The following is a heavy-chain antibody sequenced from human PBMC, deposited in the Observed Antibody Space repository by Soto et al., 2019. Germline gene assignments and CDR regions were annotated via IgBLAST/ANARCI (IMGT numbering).Heavy chain of an antibody. CDR1: GFTPSNYV. Sequence: GGSLRLSCAASGFTPSNYVMNWVRQAPGKGLEWISCIGSSSVTIFHADSVKGRFTISRDSAKNSLYLQMNSLRAEDTAMYYCARVPSSGWPHFFDYRGLGTLVTVSS. CDR2: IGSSSVTI. D-gene: IGHD6-19*01. J-gene: IGHJ4*02. CDR3: ARVPSSGWPHFFDY. V-gene: IGHV3-48*01.